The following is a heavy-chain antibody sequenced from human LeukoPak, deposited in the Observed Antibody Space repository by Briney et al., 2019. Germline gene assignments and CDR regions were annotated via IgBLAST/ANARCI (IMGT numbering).Heavy chain of an antibody. V-gene: IGHV1-2*02. Sequence: ASVKVSCKASGYTFTGYYMHWVRQAPGQGLEWMGWINPNSGGTNHAQKFQGRVTMTRDTSISTAYMELSSLRSEGTAVYYCARVIGGSCIDYWGQGTLVTVSS. CDR1: GYTFTGYY. J-gene: IGHJ4*02. CDR2: INPNSGGT. CDR3: ARVIGGSCIDY. D-gene: IGHD1-26*01.